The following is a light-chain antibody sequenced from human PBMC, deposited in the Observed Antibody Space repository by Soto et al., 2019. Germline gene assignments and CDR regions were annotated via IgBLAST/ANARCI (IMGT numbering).Light chain of an antibody. V-gene: IGLV3-21*04. J-gene: IGLJ2*01. CDR3: QVWDSISAHPHVV. CDR2: YDS. CDR1: NIGIKS. Sequence: SYELTQPPSVSVAPGKTARISCGGNNIGIKSVHWYQQRPGQAPVMVIKYDSDRPSGIPERFSGSNPGDTATLTISRVEAGDEADYYCQVWDSISAHPHVVFGGGTKLTVL.